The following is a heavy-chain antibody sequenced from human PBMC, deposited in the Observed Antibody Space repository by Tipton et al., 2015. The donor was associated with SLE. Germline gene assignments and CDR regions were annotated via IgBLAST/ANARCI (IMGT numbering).Heavy chain of an antibody. V-gene: IGHV4-34*01. CDR3: ARGYCSGGSCSYWYFDL. Sequence: TLSLTCAVYGGSFSGYYWSWIRQPPVKGLEWIGEINHSVSTNYNPSLKSRVTISVDTSKNQFSLKLSSVTAADTAVYYCARGYCSGGSCSYWYFDLWGRGTLVTV. CDR1: GGSFSGYY. J-gene: IGHJ2*01. D-gene: IGHD2-15*01. CDR2: INHSVST.